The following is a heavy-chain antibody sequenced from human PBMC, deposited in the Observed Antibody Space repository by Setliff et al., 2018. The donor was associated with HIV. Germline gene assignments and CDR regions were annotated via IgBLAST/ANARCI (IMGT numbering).Heavy chain of an antibody. V-gene: IGHV1-8*01. Sequence: ASVKVSCKASGYAFTTYDINWVRQATGQGLEWMGWMNPKTGNTVYEQNFQGRVTMTRDTSIDTAYMELSSLRSEDTAVYYCARKVGVTTYYYSSGRIKGALDVWGQGTKVTVS. J-gene: IGHJ6*02. D-gene: IGHD3-10*01. CDR1: GYAFTTYD. CDR3: ARKVGVTTYYYSSGRIKGALDV. CDR2: MNPKTGNT.